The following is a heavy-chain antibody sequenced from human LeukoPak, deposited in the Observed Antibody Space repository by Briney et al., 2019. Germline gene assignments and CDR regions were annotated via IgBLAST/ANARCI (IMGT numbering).Heavy chain of an antibody. CDR3: ARAWYGDYGWNFDY. D-gene: IGHD4-17*01. V-gene: IGHV1-69*13. CDR1: GGTFSSYA. J-gene: IGHJ4*02. CDR2: IIPIFGTA. Sequence: ASVKVSCKASGGTFSSYAISWVRQAPGQGLEWMGGIIPIFGTANYAQKFQGRVTITADESTSTAYMELSSLRSEDTAVYYRARAWYGDYGWNFDYWGQGTLVTVSS.